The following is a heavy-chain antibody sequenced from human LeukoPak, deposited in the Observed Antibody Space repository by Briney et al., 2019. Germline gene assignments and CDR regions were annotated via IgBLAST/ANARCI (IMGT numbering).Heavy chain of an antibody. Sequence: GGSLGLSCPASGFTFISYAMSWVRQAPGKGLEWVSSISDSGSGTYYADSVKGRFTISRDNSKNTLYLQMNSLRAEDTAVYYCAKRTDTSGNRGGALDIWGQGTMVAVSS. CDR3: AKRTDTSGNRGGALDI. J-gene: IGHJ3*02. V-gene: IGHV3-23*01. CDR1: GFTFISYA. D-gene: IGHD3-22*01. CDR2: ISDSGSGT.